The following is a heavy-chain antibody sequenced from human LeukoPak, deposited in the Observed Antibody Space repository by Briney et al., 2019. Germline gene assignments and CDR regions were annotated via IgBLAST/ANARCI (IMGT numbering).Heavy chain of an antibody. D-gene: IGHD3-22*01. CDR1: GFTFSSYW. CDR2: IKSDGST. V-gene: IGHV3-74*01. CDR3: ARAPSETGGYYPEYFRH. Sequence: PGGCLRLSCAASGFTFSSYWMHWVRQAPGKGLVWVSRIKSDGSTNYADSVKGRFTISRDNAKNTVSLQMNSLRAEDTAVYYCARAPSETGGYYPEYFRHWGQGTLVTVSS. J-gene: IGHJ1*01.